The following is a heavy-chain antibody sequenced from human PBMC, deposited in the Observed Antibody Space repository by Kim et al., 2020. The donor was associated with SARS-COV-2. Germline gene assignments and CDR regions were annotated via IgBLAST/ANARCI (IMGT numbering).Heavy chain of an antibody. J-gene: IGHJ4*01. D-gene: IGHD6-13*01. V-gene: IGHV3-11*05. CDR1: GINFSYYY. CDR3: VRVAVGASSWYYFDS. CDR2: ISSSGTYT. Sequence: GGSLRLSCAASGINFSYYYMSWIRQAPGKGLEWVSYISSSGTYTKYADSLKGRFTISRDNAENSLYLEMNSLRAKDTAVYYCVRVAVGASSWYYFDSWG.